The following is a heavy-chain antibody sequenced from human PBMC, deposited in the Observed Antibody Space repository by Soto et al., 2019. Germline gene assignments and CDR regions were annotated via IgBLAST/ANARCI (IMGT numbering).Heavy chain of an antibody. CDR1: GFTFSSYA. CDR3: AKVIRDDFWSGYYPGY. Sequence: GGSLRLSCASSGFTFSSYAMSWVRQAPGKGLEWVSAISGSGGSTYYADSVKGRFTISRDNSKNTLYLQMNSLRAEDTAVYYCAKVIRDDFWSGYYPGYWGQGTLVTVSS. J-gene: IGHJ4*02. CDR2: ISGSGGST. D-gene: IGHD3-3*01. V-gene: IGHV3-23*01.